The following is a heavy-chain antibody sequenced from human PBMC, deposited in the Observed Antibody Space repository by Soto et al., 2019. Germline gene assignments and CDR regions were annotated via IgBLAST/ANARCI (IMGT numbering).Heavy chain of an antibody. Sequence: PGESLKISCKVSGYSFTNFWIGWVRQMPGQGLEWMGIIFPGDSETRYSPSFEGQVTISVDKSIATAYLQWSSLKASDSAMYYCARSYSSAWFGAEFDHWGQGTLVTVS. CDR3: ARSYSSAWFGAEFDH. CDR2: IFPGDSET. CDR1: GYSFTNFW. V-gene: IGHV5-51*01. J-gene: IGHJ4*02. D-gene: IGHD6-19*01.